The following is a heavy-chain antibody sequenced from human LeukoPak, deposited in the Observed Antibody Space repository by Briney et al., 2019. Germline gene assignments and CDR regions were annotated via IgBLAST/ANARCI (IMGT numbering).Heavy chain of an antibody. Sequence: PGGSLRLSWAASGFTFSNYEMNWVRQAPGKGLEWVSYISSCGRTIYYADSVKGRFTISRDIAKHSLYLQMNSLTTEDTAVYYCASSTAIGYWGQGTLVTVSS. CDR2: ISSCGRTI. V-gene: IGHV3-48*03. CDR1: GFTFSNYE. CDR3: ASSTAIGY. J-gene: IGHJ4*02.